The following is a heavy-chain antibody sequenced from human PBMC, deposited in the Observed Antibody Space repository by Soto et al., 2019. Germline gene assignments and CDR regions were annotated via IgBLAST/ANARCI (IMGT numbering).Heavy chain of an antibody. CDR3: ARVWEYSSGWVDY. CDR1: GGSISSRKW. J-gene: IGHJ4*02. V-gene: IGHV4-4*02. D-gene: IGHD6-19*01. CDR2: IYHSGST. Sequence: QMQLQESGPGLVKPSGTLSLTCAVSGGSISSRKWWSWVRQPPGKGLEWIGEIYHSGSTNYNPSLKSRVTISVDKSKNQFSLKLNSVTAVDTAVYYCARVWEYSSGWVDYWGQGTLVTVSS.